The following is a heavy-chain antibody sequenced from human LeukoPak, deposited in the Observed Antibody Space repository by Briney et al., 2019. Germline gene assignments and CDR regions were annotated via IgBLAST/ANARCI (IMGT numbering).Heavy chain of an antibody. CDR3: ARTILRFTGEFDI. CDR1: GGSISSGDYY. CDR2: IYYSGST. Sequence: SQTLSLTCTVSGGSISSGDYYWSWIRQPPGKGLEWIGYIYYSGSTYYNPSLKSRVTISVDTSKNQFSLKLSSVTAADTAVYYCARTILRFTGEFDIRGQGTMVTVSS. D-gene: IGHD1-26*01. J-gene: IGHJ3*02. V-gene: IGHV4-30-4*01.